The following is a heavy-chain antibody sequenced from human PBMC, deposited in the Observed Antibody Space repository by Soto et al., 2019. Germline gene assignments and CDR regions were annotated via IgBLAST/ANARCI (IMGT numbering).Heavy chain of an antibody. Sequence: KPSETLSLTCAVSGGSISSGGYPWSWIRQPPGKGLEWIGYIYHSGSTYYNPSLKSRVTISVDRSKNQFSLKLSSVTAADTAVYYCARGGRYYDSSGYYYAYFDYWGQGTLVTVSS. D-gene: IGHD3-22*01. V-gene: IGHV4-30-2*01. CDR2: IYHSGST. J-gene: IGHJ4*02. CDR1: GGSISSGGYP. CDR3: ARGGRYYDSSGYYYAYFDY.